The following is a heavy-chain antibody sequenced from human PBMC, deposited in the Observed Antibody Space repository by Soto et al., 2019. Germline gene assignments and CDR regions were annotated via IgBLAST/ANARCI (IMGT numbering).Heavy chain of an antibody. V-gene: IGHV4-31*03. CDR2: IYYSGST. CDR3: ARQLRPDYCGGDGYSGNLFDP. Sequence: QVQLQESGPGLVKPSQTLSLTCTVSGVSISSGGYYWSWIRQHPGKGLEWVGYIYYSGSTYYNPHLQGRVTITVDTSKNQFSLTLSSVTAADTAVYYCARQLRPDYCGGDGYSGNLFDPWGQGTLVTVSS. CDR1: GVSISSGGYY. D-gene: IGHD2-21*02. J-gene: IGHJ5*02.